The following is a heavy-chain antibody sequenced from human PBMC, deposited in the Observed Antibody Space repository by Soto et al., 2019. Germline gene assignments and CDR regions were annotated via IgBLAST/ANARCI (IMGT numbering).Heavy chain of an antibody. D-gene: IGHD3-22*01. CDR2: ISYSGST. J-gene: IGHJ6*02. CDR3: GRHGMRYYYDSSDYYALDV. V-gene: IGHV4-61*08. Sequence: PSETLSLTCTVSGGSISSGGYFWTWIRQPPGKGLEWIGYISYSGSTNHNPSLKSRVTMSVDTSKNQFSMKLTSVTAADTAVYYCGRHGMRYYYDSSDYYALDVWGQGTTVTVSS. CDR1: GGSISSGGYF.